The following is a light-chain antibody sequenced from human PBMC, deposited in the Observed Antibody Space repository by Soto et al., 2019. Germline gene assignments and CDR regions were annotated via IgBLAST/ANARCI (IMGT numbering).Light chain of an antibody. CDR2: AAS. CDR1: QGIRNY. CDR3: QKYSSVPV. Sequence: DIKMTQSPTSLSASVGDRVTITCRASQGIRNYVAWYQQIPGKAPKLLIYAASTLQSGVPSRFSGRGSGTDFTLTNHGLQPEDVATYSCQKYSSVPVFGPGTKVEIK. J-gene: IGKJ3*01. V-gene: IGKV1-27*01.